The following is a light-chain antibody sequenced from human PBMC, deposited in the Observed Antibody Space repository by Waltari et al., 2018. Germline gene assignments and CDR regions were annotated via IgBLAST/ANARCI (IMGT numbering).Light chain of an antibody. CDR3: CSYAGGSYV. V-gene: IGLV2-11*01. CDR1: RSDISGYDY. CDR2: DVT. J-gene: IGLJ1*01. Sequence: QSALPQPRSVSGSPGQSVPISCPGTRSDISGYDYVSWYQQHPGKAPKLFIYDVTKRPSGVPDRFSGSRSGTTASLTISGLQPEDEADYYCCSYAGGSYVFGTGTKVTVL.